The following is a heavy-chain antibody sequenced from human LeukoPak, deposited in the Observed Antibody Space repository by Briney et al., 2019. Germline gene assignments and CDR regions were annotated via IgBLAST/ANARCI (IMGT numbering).Heavy chain of an antibody. CDR1: GFTFSSYA. CDR2: ISGSGGSK. Sequence: PGGSLRLSCASSGFTFSSYALSWVRQARVRGLEGVSAISGSGGSKFYADSVRGLFTISRDNSKNRLYLQVNSLRAEDTPVYYCEKGKSGSSNWFDPWGQGTLVTVSS. D-gene: IGHD1-26*01. CDR3: EKGKSGSSNWFDP. J-gene: IGHJ5*02. V-gene: IGHV3-23*01.